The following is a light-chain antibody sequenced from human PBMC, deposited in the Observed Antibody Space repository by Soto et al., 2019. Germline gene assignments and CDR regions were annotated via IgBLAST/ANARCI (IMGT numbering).Light chain of an antibody. J-gene: IGLJ1*01. Sequence: QSALTQPASVSGSLGQSITISCTGSSSDVGSFNYVSWYQQHPGKAPRLIIYEVNKRPSGVSNRFSGSKSGNTASLSISGLQAEDEADYSCSTLSRIAHYVFGTGNKVTVL. CDR3: STLSRIAHYV. CDR1: SSDVGSFNY. V-gene: IGLV2-14*01. CDR2: EVN.